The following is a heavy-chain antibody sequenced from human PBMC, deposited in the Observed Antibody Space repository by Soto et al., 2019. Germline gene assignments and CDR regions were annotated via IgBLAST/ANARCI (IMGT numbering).Heavy chain of an antibody. V-gene: IGHV4-34*01. J-gene: IGHJ6*02. D-gene: IGHD3-10*01. CDR2: INHSGST. CDR1: GGSFSGYY. CDR3: ARGRGSGLYYYYYGMDV. Sequence: QVQLQQWGAGLLKPSETLSLTCAVYGGSFSGYYWSWIRQPPGKGLEWIGEINHSGSTNYNPSLKSRVTISVDTSKNQFSLRLSSVTAADTAVYYCARGRGSGLYYYYYGMDVWGQGTTVTVSS.